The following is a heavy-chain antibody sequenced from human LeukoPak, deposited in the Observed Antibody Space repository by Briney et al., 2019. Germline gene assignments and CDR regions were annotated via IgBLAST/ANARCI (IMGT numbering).Heavy chain of an antibody. CDR2: IYTSGST. V-gene: IGHV4-4*07. CDR1: GGSISSYY. J-gene: IGHJ3*02. CDR3: ARVGSLWFGESTDAFDI. D-gene: IGHD3-10*01. Sequence: KASETLSLTCTVSGGSISSYYWSWIRQPAGKGLEWTGRIYTSGSTNYNPSLKSRVTMSVDTSKNQFSLKLSSVTAADTAVYYCARVGSLWFGESTDAFDIWGQGTMVTVSS.